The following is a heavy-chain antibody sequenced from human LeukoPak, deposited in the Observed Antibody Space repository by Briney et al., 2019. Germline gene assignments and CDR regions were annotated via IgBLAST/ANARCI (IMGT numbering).Heavy chain of an antibody. CDR3: ASARPGND. CDR2: ISYDGSNK. Sequence: PGRSLRLSCAASGFTFSSYAMHWVRQAPSKGLEWVAVISYDGSNKYYADSVKGRFTISRDNSKNTLYLQVNSLRAEDTAVYYCASARPGNDGGQGTLVTVSS. J-gene: IGHJ4*02. CDR1: GFTFSSYA. V-gene: IGHV3-30*04. D-gene: IGHD3-10*01.